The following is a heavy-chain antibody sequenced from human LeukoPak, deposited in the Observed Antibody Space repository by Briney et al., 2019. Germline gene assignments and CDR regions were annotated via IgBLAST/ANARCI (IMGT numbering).Heavy chain of an antibody. CDR2: MNPNSGNT. V-gene: IGHV1-8*01. Sequence: GASVKVSCKAPGYTFTTYDINWVRQATGQGLEWMGWMNPNSGNTGYTQKFQGRVTMTRNTSISTAYMELSSLRSEDTAVYYCVRGRGSGHKENWFDPWGQGTLVTVSS. CDR1: GYTFTTYD. D-gene: IGHD6-19*01. CDR3: VRGRGSGHKENWFDP. J-gene: IGHJ5*02.